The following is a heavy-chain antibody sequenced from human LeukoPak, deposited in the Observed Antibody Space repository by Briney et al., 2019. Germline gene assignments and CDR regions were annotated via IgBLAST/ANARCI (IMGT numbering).Heavy chain of an antibody. V-gene: IGHV1-2*02. D-gene: IGHD3-22*01. CDR2: INPNSGGT. CDR3: ARDGVDSSADY. J-gene: IGHJ4*02. Sequence: ASVTVSCTASGFTFTGYYMHWVRQAPGQGLEWMGWINPNSGGTNYAQKFQGRVTMTRDTSISAAYMELSRLRSDDTAVYYCARDGVDSSADYWGQGTLVTVSS. CDR1: GFTFTGYY.